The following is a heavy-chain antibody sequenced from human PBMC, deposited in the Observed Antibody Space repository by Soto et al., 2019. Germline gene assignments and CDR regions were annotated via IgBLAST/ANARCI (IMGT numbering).Heavy chain of an antibody. CDR3: TGVRLDYFDY. CDR2: IRSKAYGGTT. V-gene: IGHV3-49*04. CDR1: GFTFGDYA. Sequence: GGSLRLSCTASGFTFGDYAMSWVRQAPGKGLEWVGFIRSKAYGGTTEYAASVKGRFTISRDDSKSIAYLQMNSLKTEDTAVYYCTGVRLDYFDYWGQGTLVTDS. J-gene: IGHJ4*02.